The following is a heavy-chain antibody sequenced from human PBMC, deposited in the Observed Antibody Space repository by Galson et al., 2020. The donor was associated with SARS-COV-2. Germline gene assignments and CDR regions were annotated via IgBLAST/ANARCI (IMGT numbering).Heavy chain of an antibody. D-gene: IGHD2-2*01. CDR1: GGSISSGSYY. J-gene: IGHJ6*02. Sequence: SETLSLTCTVSGGSISSGSYYWSWIRQPAGKGLEWIGRIYTSGSTNYNPSLKSRVTISVDTSKNQFSLKLSSVTAADTAVYYCARGLCSSTSCRYSYYYYGMDVWGQGTTVTVSS. CDR3: ARGLCSSTSCRYSYYYYGMDV. V-gene: IGHV4-61*02. CDR2: IYTSGST.